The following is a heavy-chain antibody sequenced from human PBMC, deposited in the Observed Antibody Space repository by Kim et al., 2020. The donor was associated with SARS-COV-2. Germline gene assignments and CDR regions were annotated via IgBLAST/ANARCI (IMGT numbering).Heavy chain of an antibody. CDR3: VSQGSNGALA. CDR2: INSDGDKP. Sequence: GGSLRLSCAASGFSFIAYWMHWVRQAPGKGLVWVSRINSDGDKPNYADYVEGRFTIARDNAKKMVYLQMDSLRVEDTAVYYCVSQGSNGALAWGQGSLVTVSS. D-gene: IGHD3-16*01. V-gene: IGHV3-74*01. J-gene: IGHJ5*02. CDR1: GFSFIAYW.